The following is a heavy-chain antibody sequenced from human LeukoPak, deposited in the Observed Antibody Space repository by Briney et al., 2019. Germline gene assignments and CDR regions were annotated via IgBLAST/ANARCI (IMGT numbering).Heavy chain of an antibody. Sequence: GGSLRLSFAASGLTFRAYGMSWVRQAPGKGLEWVSSFIGGGDTKYYADSGRGRFTISRDNSKNKMSLQRNSRRAEYTAVYYCTILGPLDYWGQGPLVAVSS. V-gene: IGHV3-23*01. CDR3: TILGPLDY. CDR2: FIGGGDTK. J-gene: IGHJ4*02. CDR1: GLTFRAYG.